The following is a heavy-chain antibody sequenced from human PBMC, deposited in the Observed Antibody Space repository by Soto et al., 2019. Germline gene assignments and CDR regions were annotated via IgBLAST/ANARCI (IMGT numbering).Heavy chain of an antibody. Sequence: SETLSLTCAVYGGSFSGYYWSWIRQPPGKGLEWIGKINHSGSTNYNPSLKSRVTISVDTSKNQFSLKLSSVTAADTAVYYCARGIRYCTNGVCYRDRIDYWGQGTVVTVSS. CDR2: INHSGST. D-gene: IGHD2-8*01. V-gene: IGHV4-34*01. CDR1: GGSFSGYY. CDR3: ARGIRYCTNGVCYRDRIDY. J-gene: IGHJ4*02.